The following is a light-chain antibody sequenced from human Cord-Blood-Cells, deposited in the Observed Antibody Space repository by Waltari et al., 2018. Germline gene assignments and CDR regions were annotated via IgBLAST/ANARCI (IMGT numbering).Light chain of an antibody. CDR3: AAWDDSLKV. J-gene: IGLJ1*01. CDR2: MNN. V-gene: IGLV1-47*01. Sequence: QSVLTQPPSASGTPGQRVTISCSGSSSNIGSNYVYWYQQLPGTAPKLLNYMNNQRLTGVPDRFSGAKSATSASLAISGLRSEDEADYYCAAWDDSLKVFGTGTKVTVL. CDR1: SSNIGSNY.